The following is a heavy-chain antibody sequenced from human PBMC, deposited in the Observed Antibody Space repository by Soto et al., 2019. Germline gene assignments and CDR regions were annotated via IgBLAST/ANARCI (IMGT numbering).Heavy chain of an antibody. CDR2: IYESGRT. J-gene: IGHJ5*02. CDR3: ARGDRYSGSFSDYFDP. D-gene: IGHD1-26*01. CDR1: GASISTGGYS. V-gene: IGHV4-30-2*01. Sequence: SETLSLTCIVSGASISTGGYSWSWIRQPPGKGPEWIGYIYESGRTYYKPSLKSRASISMDKSRNQFSVRLASVTAADTAVYFCARGDRYSGSFSDYFDPWGQGTLVTVSS.